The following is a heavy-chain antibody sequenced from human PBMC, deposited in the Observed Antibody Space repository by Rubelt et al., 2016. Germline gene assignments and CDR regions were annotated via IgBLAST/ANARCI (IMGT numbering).Heavy chain of an antibody. V-gene: IGHV1-46*01. CDR3: ARAYVPAAIYWFDP. D-gene: IGHD2-2*01. Sequence: LGWVGIINPSGGSTSYAQKFQGRVTMTRDTSTSPVYMELSSLRSEDTAVYYCARAYVPAAIYWFDPWGQGTLVTVSS. J-gene: IGHJ5*02. CDR2: INPSGGST.